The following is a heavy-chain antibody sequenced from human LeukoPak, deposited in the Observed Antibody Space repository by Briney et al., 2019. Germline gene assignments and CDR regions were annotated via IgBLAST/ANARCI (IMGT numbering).Heavy chain of an antibody. Sequence: GGSLRLSCAASGFTFSSYSMNWVRQAPGKGLEWVSSISSSSSYIYYADSVKGRFTISRDNAKNSLYLQMNSLRAEDTAVYYCARGGRNLYYYGMDVWGQGTTVTVSS. CDR1: GFTFSSYS. CDR2: ISSSSSYI. J-gene: IGHJ6*02. V-gene: IGHV3-21*01. CDR3: ARGGRNLYYYGMDV. D-gene: IGHD2-15*01.